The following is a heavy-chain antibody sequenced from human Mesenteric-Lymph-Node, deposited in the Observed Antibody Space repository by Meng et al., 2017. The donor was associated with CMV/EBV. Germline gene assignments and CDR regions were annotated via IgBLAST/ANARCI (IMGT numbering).Heavy chain of an antibody. CDR2: IKSKTDGGTT. CDR1: FSHAW. Sequence: FSHAWMSWVRQAPGKGLEWVGRIKSKTDGGTTDYAAPVKGRFTISRDDSKNTLYLQMNSLKTEDTAVYYCTTDMYCSSTSCSDAFDIWGQGTMVTVSS. D-gene: IGHD2-2*01. J-gene: IGHJ3*02. CDR3: TTDMYCSSTSCSDAFDI. V-gene: IGHV3-15*01.